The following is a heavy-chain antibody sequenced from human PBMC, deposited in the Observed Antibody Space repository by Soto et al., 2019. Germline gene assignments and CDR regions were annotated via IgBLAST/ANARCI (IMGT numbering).Heavy chain of an antibody. CDR3: ARDHVPSYYYGMDV. CDR2: INPNSGGT. J-gene: IGHJ6*02. Sequence: ASVKVSCKASGYTFTGYYMHWVRQAPGQGLEWMGWINPNSGGTNYAQKFQGWVTMTRDTSSSTAYMELSRLRSDDTAVYYCARDHVPSYYYGMDVWGQGTTVTVSS. V-gene: IGHV1-2*04. CDR1: GYTFTGYY.